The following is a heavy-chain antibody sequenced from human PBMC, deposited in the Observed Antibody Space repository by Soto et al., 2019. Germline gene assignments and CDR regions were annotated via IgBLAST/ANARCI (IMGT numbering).Heavy chain of an antibody. CDR3: ARVDGYNGGYFDY. D-gene: IGHD5-12*01. CDR2: IYHSGST. CDR1: GGSISGGGYS. J-gene: IGHJ4*02. V-gene: IGHV4-30-2*01. Sequence: QLQLQESGSGLVKPSQTLSLTCAVSGGSISGGGYSWSWIRQPPGKGLEWIGYIYHSGSTYYNPSLKSRVTISVDRSKNQFSLKLSSVTAADTAVYYCARVDGYNGGYFDYWGQGTLVTVSS.